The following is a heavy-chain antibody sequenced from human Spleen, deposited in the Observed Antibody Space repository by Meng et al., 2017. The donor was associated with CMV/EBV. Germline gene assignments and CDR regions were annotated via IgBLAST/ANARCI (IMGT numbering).Heavy chain of an antibody. V-gene: IGHV4-39*01. D-gene: IGHD1-14*01. J-gene: IGHJ4*02. CDR3: ARQIRRNIGDYFDY. Sequence: SGGSISSSAYYWGWIRQPPGKGLEWIGNVYYSGSTFHNPSLKSRVTMSVDTSNNQFSLKFSSVTAADTAVYYCARQIRRNIGDYFDYWGQGSLVTVSS. CDR1: GGSISSSAYY. CDR2: VYYSGST.